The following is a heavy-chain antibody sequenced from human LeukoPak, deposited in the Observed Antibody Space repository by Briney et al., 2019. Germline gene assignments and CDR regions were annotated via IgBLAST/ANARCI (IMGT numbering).Heavy chain of an antibody. V-gene: IGHV4-39*07. D-gene: IGHD3-22*01. CDR1: GGSISSSSYY. Sequence: SETLSLTCTVSGGSISSSSYYWGWIRQPPGKGLEWIGSIYYSGSTYYNPSLKSRVTISVDTSKNQFSLKLSSVTAADTAVYYCARIRRSGYLPFLSHYFDYWGQGTLVTVSS. J-gene: IGHJ4*02. CDR3: ARIRRSGYLPFLSHYFDY. CDR2: IYYSGST.